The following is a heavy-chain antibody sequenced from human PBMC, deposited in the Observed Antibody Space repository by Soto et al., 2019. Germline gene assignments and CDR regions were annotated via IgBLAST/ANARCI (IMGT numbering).Heavy chain of an antibody. Sequence: PSETLSLTCTVSGGSISSGGYYWSWIRQHPGKGLEWIGCIYYSGSTYYNPSLKSRVTISVDTSKNQFSLKLSSVTAADTAVYYCARTYGSGSYFLAPVAYWGQGTLVTVSS. CDR2: IYYSGST. CDR1: GGSISSGGYY. V-gene: IGHV4-39*01. CDR3: ARTYGSGSYFLAPVAY. J-gene: IGHJ4*02. D-gene: IGHD3-10*01.